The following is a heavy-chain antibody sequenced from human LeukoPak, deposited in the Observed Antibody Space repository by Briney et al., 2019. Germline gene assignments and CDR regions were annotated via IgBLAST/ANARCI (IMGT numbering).Heavy chain of an antibody. Sequence: ASVKVSCKASGYTFISYGISWVRQAPGQGLEWMGWITSYNGNTKYAQQLQGRDTMTTDTSTGTAYMELRSLRSDDTAVYYCARAGAAAGTPLDYWGQGTLVTVSS. D-gene: IGHD6-13*01. CDR1: GYTFISYG. CDR3: ARAGAAAGTPLDY. CDR2: ITSYNGNT. V-gene: IGHV1-18*01. J-gene: IGHJ4*02.